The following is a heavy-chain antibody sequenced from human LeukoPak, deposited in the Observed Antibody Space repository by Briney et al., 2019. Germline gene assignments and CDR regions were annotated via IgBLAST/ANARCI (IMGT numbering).Heavy chain of an antibody. Sequence: ASVKVSCKASGYTFTGYYIHWVRQAPGQGLEWMGWINPNSGGTNYAQKFQGRVTMTRDTSTSTVYMELSSLRSEDTAVYYCARGGSWGFDYWGQGTLVTVSS. D-gene: IGHD6-13*01. CDR1: GYTFTGYY. J-gene: IGHJ4*02. V-gene: IGHV1-2*02. CDR3: ARGGSWGFDY. CDR2: INPNSGGT.